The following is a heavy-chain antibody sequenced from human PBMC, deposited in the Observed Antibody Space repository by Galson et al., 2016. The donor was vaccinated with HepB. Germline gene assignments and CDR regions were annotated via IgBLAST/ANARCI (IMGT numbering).Heavy chain of an antibody. D-gene: IGHD3-16*01. V-gene: IGHV3-30*18. J-gene: IGHJ4*02. CDR2: ISYDDSNE. CDR1: GFTFSNFG. CDR3: AKGGVGGILDY. Sequence: SLRLSCAASGFTFSNFGMHWVRQAPGKGLEWVAVISYDDSNEYYADSVKGRFTISRDNSKNTLYLQVNSLRAEDTAVYYCAKGGVGGILDYWGQGTLVTVSS.